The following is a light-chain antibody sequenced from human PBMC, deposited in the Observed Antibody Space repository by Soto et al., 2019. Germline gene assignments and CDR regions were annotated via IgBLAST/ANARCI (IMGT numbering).Light chain of an antibody. CDR1: QSISSW. J-gene: IGKJ3*01. Sequence: DIQMTQSPSTLSASVGDRVTITCRASQSISSWLAWYQQKPGKAPKLLIYKASNLESGVPSRFSGSGSGTEFTPTISSLQPDDFATYYCQQYNNYLTFGPGTKVDLK. CDR2: KAS. CDR3: QQYNNYLT. V-gene: IGKV1-5*03.